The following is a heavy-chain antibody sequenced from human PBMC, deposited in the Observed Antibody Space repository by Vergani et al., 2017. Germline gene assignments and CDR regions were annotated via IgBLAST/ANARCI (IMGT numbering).Heavy chain of an antibody. D-gene: IGHD2-15*01. CDR3: ARGPKIYCSGGACFSNWFDP. CDR1: GGIFNGNY. Sequence: VRLQQWGAGLLKPSETLSLTCGVSGGIFNGNYWSWIRQPPGKGLEWIGDITHTGISNYNPSLKSRVIMSVDSSKNQFSLNVRSVTDADTAVYYCARGPKIYCSGGACFSNWFDPWGQGSLVIVSS. CDR2: ITHTGIS. V-gene: IGHV4-34*01. J-gene: IGHJ5*02.